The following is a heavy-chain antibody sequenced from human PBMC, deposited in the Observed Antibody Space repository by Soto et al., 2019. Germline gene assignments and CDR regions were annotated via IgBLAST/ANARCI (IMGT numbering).Heavy chain of an antibody. CDR2: IYYSGGT. D-gene: IGHD6-19*01. CDR3: ARDTGWGLGY. J-gene: IGHJ4*02. CDR1: GDSINSNYC. Sequence: QVQLQESGPGLVRPSGTLSLTCAVSGDSINSNYCWTWVRQPPGKGLEWIAEIYYSGGTSYNPSLKSRVTLSMHKSKNQFSLNLTSVTAADTAMYYCARDTGWGLGYWGQGTLVTVSS. V-gene: IGHV4-4*02.